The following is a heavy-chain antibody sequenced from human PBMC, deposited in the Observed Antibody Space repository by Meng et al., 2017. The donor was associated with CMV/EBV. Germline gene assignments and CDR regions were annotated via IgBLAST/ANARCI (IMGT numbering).Heavy chain of an antibody. V-gene: IGHV1-69*13. D-gene: IGHD3-10*01. CDR2: IIPIFGTA. Sequence: VKVSCKASGGTFSSYAISWVRQAPGQGLEWMGGIIPIFGTANYAQKFQGRVTITTDESTSTAYMELSSLRSEDTAVYYCARRNVLLWFGRGQEYYFDYWGQGTMVTVSS. CDR1: GGTFSSYA. J-gene: IGHJ4*02. CDR3: ARRNVLLWFGRGQEYYFDY.